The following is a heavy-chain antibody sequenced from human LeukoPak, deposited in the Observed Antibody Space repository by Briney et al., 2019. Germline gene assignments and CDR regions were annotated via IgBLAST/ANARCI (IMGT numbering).Heavy chain of an antibody. CDR2: IYPGDSDT. Sequence: GESLKISFKGSGYSFTSYWVGWGRRMPGKGVEWMGIIYPGDSDTRYNPSFRGQVTISADKSISTAYLQWSSLKASDTAMYYCARRRSCSGGRCYEDFDYWGQGTLVTVSS. V-gene: IGHV5-51*01. CDR1: GYSFTSYW. CDR3: ARRRSCSGGRCYEDFDY. J-gene: IGHJ4*02. D-gene: IGHD2-15*01.